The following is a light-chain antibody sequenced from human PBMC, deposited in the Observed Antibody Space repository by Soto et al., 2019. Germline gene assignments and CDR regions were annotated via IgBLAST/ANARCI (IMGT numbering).Light chain of an antibody. J-gene: IGKJ2*01. CDR3: QQYYSTPYT. Sequence: DIVMTQSPDSLAVSLGERATIKCKSSQTVLYSSNNKNYLVWYQQKPGQPPKLLIYWASTRYSGVPDRFSGSGSGTDFTLTISSLQAEDVAVYYCQQYYSTPYTFDQGTKLEIK. V-gene: IGKV4-1*01. CDR1: QTVLYSSNNKNY. CDR2: WAS.